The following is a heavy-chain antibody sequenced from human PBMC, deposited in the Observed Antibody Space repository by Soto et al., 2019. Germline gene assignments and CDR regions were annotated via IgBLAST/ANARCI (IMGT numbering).Heavy chain of an antibody. CDR3: ANRAYIHYYMDV. J-gene: IGHJ6*03. CDR2: VYYSGST. V-gene: IGHV4-59*08. Sequence: SETLSLTCTVSGGSISSDYWTWIRQPPGKGLEWIGYVYYSGSTKYNPSLKSRVTMSVDTSKSQFSLKLSSVTAADTAVYYCANRAYIHYYMDVGGKGTRVTVSS. D-gene: IGHD4-4*01. CDR1: GGSISSDY.